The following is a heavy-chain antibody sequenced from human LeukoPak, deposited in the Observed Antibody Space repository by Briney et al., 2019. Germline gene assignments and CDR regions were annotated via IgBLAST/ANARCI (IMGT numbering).Heavy chain of an antibody. V-gene: IGHV3-74*01. CDR3: ARAGSGYDSTSHYFYYMDV. Sequence: GGSLRLSCAASGFTFSSYWMHWVRQAPEKGLVWVSHINIDGSSTSYADSVKGRFTISRDNAKNTLHLQMNSLRAEDTAVYYCARAGSGYDSTSHYFYYMDVWGKGTTVTVSS. CDR2: INIDGSST. CDR1: GFTFSSYW. D-gene: IGHD5-12*01. J-gene: IGHJ6*03.